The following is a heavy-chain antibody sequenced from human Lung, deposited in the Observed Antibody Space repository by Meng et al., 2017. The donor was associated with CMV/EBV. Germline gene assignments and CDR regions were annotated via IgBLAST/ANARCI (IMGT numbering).Heavy chain of an antibody. Sequence: LGNASTPPSHASAFSFASIYNHSGWAGVRQPPGKVLVWIGEIPHRGSSANIPSLKSLVSMSIDKTKNQFSRKLTSVTAADTAVYHCLRRSGGSVWGQGTLVTVSS. CDR3: LRRSGGSV. CDR2: IPHRGSS. J-gene: IGHJ1*01. D-gene: IGHD3-10*01. CDR1: FASIYNHSG. V-gene: IGHV4-4*02.